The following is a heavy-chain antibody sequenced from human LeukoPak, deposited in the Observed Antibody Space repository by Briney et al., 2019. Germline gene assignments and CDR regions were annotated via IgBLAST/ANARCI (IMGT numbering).Heavy chain of an antibody. CDR2: IYYSGST. CDR3: ARGPRYYDILTGYSNWFDP. D-gene: IGHD3-9*01. Sequence: PSETLSLTCTVSGGSISSSSYYWGWIRQPPGKGLEWIGSIYYSGSTYYNPSLKSRVTISVDTSKNQFSLKLSSVAAADTAVYYCARGPRYYDILTGYSNWFDPWGQGTLVTVSS. J-gene: IGHJ5*02. CDR1: GGSISSSSYY. V-gene: IGHV4-39*01.